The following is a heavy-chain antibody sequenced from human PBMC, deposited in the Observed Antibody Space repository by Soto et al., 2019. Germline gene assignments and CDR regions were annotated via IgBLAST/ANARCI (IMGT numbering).Heavy chain of an antibody. D-gene: IGHD4-17*01. CDR3: ARDYGGNSGTLDI. CDR1: GGSISSGGYS. Sequence: SETLSLTCAVSGGSISSGGYSWSWIRQPPGKGLEWIGYIYHSGSTYYNASLKSRVTISVDRSKNQFSLKLSSVTAADTAVDYCARDYGGNSGTLDIWGQGTMVTVSS. V-gene: IGHV4-30-2*01. CDR2: IYHSGST. J-gene: IGHJ3*02.